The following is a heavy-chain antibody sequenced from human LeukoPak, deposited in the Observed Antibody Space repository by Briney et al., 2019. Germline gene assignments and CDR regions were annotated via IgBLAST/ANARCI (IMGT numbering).Heavy chain of an antibody. Sequence: GGSLRLSCAASGFTFSSYAMSWVRQAPGKGLEWVSVISGSGDSTYYADSVKGRFTISRDNSKNTLYLQMNSLRAEDTAVYYCAKYRIAAAGPFDYWGQGTLVTVSS. CDR3: AKYRIAAAGPFDY. V-gene: IGHV3-23*01. J-gene: IGHJ4*02. D-gene: IGHD6-13*01. CDR1: GFTFSSYA. CDR2: ISGSGDST.